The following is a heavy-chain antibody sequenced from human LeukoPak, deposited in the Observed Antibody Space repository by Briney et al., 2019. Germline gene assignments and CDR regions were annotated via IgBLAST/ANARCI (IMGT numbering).Heavy chain of an antibody. CDR1: GFTFSSYG. CDR2: ISYDGSNK. J-gene: IGHJ4*02. V-gene: IGHV3-30*18. Sequence: GGSLRLSCAASGFTFSSYGMRWVRQAPGKGLEWVAVISYDGSNKYYADSVKGRFTISRDNSKNTLYLQMNSLRAEDTAVYYCAKDQDVDTAMVMGYWGQGTLVTVSS. D-gene: IGHD5-18*01. CDR3: AKDQDVDTAMVMGY.